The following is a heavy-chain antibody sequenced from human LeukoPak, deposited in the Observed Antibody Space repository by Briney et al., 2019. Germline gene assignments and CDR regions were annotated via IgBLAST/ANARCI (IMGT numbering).Heavy chain of an antibody. D-gene: IGHD5-12*01. CDR2: IYSGGNT. CDR1: GLTVSSNC. CDR3: ASDSGYDHHGLFDY. J-gene: IGHJ4*02. V-gene: IGHV3-53*05. Sequence: PGGSLRLSCAASGLTVSSNCMSWVRQAPGKGLEWVSFIYSGGNTYYADSVKGRFTISRDNSKNTLYLQMNSLRAEDTAVYYCASDSGYDHHGLFDYWGQGTLVTVSS.